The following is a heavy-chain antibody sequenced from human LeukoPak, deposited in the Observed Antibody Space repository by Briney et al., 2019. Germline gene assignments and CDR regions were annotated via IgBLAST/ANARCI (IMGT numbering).Heavy chain of an antibody. V-gene: IGHV3-30*03. D-gene: IGHD3-22*01. J-gene: IGHJ3*02. CDR3: AADNYYDSSGGAFDI. CDR2: ISYDGSNK. CDR1: GFTFSSYG. Sequence: PGGSLRLSCAASGFTFSSYGMHWVRQAPGKGLEWVAVISYDGSNKYYADSVKGRFTISRDNSKNTLYLQMNSLRAEDTAVYYCAADNYYDSSGGAFDIWGQGTMVTVSS.